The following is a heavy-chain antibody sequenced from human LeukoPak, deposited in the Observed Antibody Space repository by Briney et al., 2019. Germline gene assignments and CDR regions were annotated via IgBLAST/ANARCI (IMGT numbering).Heavy chain of an antibody. J-gene: IGHJ4*02. CDR1: GYTFHSYY. CDR2: INPSGGST. CDR3: ARGVPGYSSGWYLY. V-gene: IGHV1-46*02. Sequence: ASVKVSCKASGYTFHSYYLQWMRQAPGQGLELMGIINPSGGSTSYAQKFQGRVTMTRDTSTSTVYMELSSLRSEDTAVYYCARGVPGYSSGWYLYWGQGTLVTVSS. D-gene: IGHD6-19*01.